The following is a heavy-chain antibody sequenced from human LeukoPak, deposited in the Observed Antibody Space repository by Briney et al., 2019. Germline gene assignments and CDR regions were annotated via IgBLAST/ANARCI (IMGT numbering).Heavy chain of an antibody. CDR1: GGTFSSYA. CDR2: IIPIFGTA. J-gene: IGHJ4*02. D-gene: IGHD3-10*01. Sequence: SVKVSCKASGGTFSSYAISWVRQAPGQGLEWMGGIIPIFGTANYAQKFQGRVTITADKSTSTAYMELSSLRSEDTAVYYCARAPKVRGVIITQNYFDYWGQGTLVTVSS. V-gene: IGHV1-69*06. CDR3: ARAPKVRGVIITQNYFDY.